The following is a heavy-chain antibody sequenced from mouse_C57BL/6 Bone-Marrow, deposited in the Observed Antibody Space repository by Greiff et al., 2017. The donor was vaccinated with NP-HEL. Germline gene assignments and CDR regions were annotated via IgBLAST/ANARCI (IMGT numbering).Heavy chain of an antibody. J-gene: IGHJ2*01. V-gene: IGHV14-4*01. CDR1: GFNIKDDY. CDR2: IDPENGDT. Sequence: VHVKQSGAELVRPGASVKLSCTASGFNIKDDYMHWVKQRPEQGLEWIGWIDPENGDTEYASKFQGKATITADTSSNTAYLQLSSLTSEDTAVYYCTPNFDYWGQGTTLTVSS. CDR3: TPNFDY.